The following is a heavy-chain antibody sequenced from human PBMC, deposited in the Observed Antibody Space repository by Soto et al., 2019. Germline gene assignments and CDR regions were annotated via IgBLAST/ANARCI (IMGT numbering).Heavy chain of an antibody. CDR1: GGSISSYY. CDR3: ARAVAPYLGTWFDP. V-gene: IGHV4-59*12. D-gene: IGHD3-16*01. J-gene: IGHJ5*02. CDR2: IYYSGST. Sequence: PSETLSLTCTVSGGSISSYYWSWIRQPPGKGLEWIGYIYYSGSTNHNPSLKSRVTISVDTSKNQFSLKLSSVTAADMAVYYCARAVAPYLGTWFDPWGQGTLVTVSS.